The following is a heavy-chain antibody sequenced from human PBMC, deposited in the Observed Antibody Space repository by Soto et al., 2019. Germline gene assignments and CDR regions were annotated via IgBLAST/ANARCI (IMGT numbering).Heavy chain of an antibody. CDR2: IMPFFGSG. CDR1: RGTFTNYA. J-gene: IGHJ4*02. V-gene: IGHV1-69*01. D-gene: IGHD3-22*01. Sequence: QVYLVQSGAEVKKPGSSVQVSCKALRGTFTNYAFSWVRQAPGQGLEWMGGIMPFFGSGNYAQKCQGRINITADESTSSVYLELTSLRSEDTAVYYCARDRAGYYSHFVYWGQGTLVTVSS. CDR3: ARDRAGYYSHFVY.